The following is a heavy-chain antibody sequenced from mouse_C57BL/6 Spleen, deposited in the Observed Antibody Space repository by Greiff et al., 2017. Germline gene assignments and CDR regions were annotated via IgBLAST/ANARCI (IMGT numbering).Heavy chain of an antibody. Sequence: EVQLQQSGPELVKPGASVKISCKASGYSFTGYYMNWVKQSPEKSLEWIGEINPSTGGTTYNQKFKAKATLTVDKSSSTAYMQLKSLTSEDSAVYYCARTMDDYDAYWGQGTLVTVSA. D-gene: IGHD2-4*01. V-gene: IGHV1-42*01. J-gene: IGHJ3*01. CDR2: INPSTGGT. CDR3: ARTMDDYDAY. CDR1: GYSFTGYY.